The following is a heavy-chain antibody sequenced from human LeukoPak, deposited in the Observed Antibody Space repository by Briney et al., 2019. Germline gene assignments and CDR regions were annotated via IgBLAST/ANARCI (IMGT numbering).Heavy chain of an antibody. CDR1: GFTFSSYS. J-gene: IGHJ4*02. CDR2: ISSSGSTI. V-gene: IGHV3-48*04. Sequence: GGSLRLSCAASGFTFSSYSMNWVRQAPGKGLEWVSYISSSGSTIYYADSVKGRFTISRDNAKNSLSLEMNSLRAEDTAVYYCARRGVVTLSRAYYFDYWGQGTLVTVSS. CDR3: ARRGVVTLSRAYYFDY. D-gene: IGHD3-22*01.